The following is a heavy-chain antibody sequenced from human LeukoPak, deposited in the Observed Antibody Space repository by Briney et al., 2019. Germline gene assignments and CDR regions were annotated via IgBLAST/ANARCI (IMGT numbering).Heavy chain of an antibody. Sequence: SVKVSCKASGGTFSSYAISWVRQAPGQGLEWMGRIIPILGIANYAQKFQGRVTITADKSTSTAYMELSSLRSEDTAVYYCARAADSNWNYGLIGYWGQGTLVTVSS. V-gene: IGHV1-69*04. D-gene: IGHD1-7*01. CDR2: IIPILGIA. CDR1: GGTFSSYA. CDR3: ARAADSNWNYGLIGY. J-gene: IGHJ4*02.